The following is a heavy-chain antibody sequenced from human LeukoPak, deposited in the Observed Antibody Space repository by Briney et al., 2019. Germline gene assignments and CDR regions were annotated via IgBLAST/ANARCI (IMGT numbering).Heavy chain of an antibody. Sequence: ASVKVSCKVSGYTLTELSMHWVRQAPGKGLEWMGGFDPEDGETIYAQKFQGRVTMTEDTSTDTAYMELSSLRSEDTAVYYCATDGHYDFWSGYADWGQGTLVTVCS. CDR3: ATDGHYDFWSGYAD. D-gene: IGHD3-3*01. CDR1: GYTLTELS. V-gene: IGHV1-24*01. CDR2: FDPEDGET. J-gene: IGHJ4*02.